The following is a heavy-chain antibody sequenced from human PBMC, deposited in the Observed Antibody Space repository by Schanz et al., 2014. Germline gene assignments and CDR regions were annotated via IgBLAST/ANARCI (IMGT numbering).Heavy chain of an antibody. J-gene: IGHJ6*02. Sequence: QVHLVESGGGLVQPGRSLRLSCAASGFTFSNHGMHWVRQSPGKGLEWVALISYDGSSKNHADSVQGRFTISRDNAKNSLFLQMNSLSAEDTAVYYCTTQQLGSHYLYGMDVWGQGTTVTVS. CDR2: ISYDGSSK. CDR1: GFTFSNHG. CDR3: TTQQLGSHYLYGMDV. D-gene: IGHD6-13*01. V-gene: IGHV3-33*03.